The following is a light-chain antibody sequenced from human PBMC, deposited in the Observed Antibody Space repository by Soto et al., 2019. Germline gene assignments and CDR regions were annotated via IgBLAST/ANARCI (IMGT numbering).Light chain of an antibody. V-gene: IGLV1-47*01. CDR2: RNN. CDR3: AAWDDSLSVLYV. J-gene: IGLJ1*01. CDR1: SSNIGSNY. Sequence: QSVLTHPPSASRTPGQRVTISFSGSSSNIGSNYVYWYKQLPGTAPKLLIYRNNQRPSGVPDRFYGYKSGTSASLAISGLRSEDDADYYCAAWDDSLSVLYVFGTWTKVPVL.